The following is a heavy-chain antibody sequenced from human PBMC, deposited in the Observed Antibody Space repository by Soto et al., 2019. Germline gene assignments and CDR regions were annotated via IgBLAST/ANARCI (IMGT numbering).Heavy chain of an antibody. J-gene: IGHJ6*02. D-gene: IGHD2-15*01. V-gene: IGHV3-30*18. Sequence: GGSLRLSCAASGFTFSSYGMHWVRQAPGKGLEWVAVISYDGSNKYYADSVKGRFTISRDNSKNTLYLQMNSLRAEDTAVYYCAKDFSSPVVVAATVYYYYGMDVWGQGTTVTVSS. CDR3: AKDFSSPVVVAATVYYYYGMDV. CDR2: ISYDGSNK. CDR1: GFTFSSYG.